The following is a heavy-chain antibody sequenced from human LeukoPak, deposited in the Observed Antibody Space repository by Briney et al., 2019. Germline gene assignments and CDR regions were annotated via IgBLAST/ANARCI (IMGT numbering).Heavy chain of an antibody. CDR2: INHSGST. CDR3: ARVHVLLWFGELLNYGMDV. V-gene: IGHV4-34*01. D-gene: IGHD3-10*01. Sequence: SETLSLTCAVYGGSFSGYYWSWIRQPPGKGLEWIGEINHSGSTNYNPSLKSRVTISVDTSKNQFSLKLSSVTAADTAVYYCARVHVLLWFGELLNYGMDVWGQGTTVTVSS. CDR1: GGSFSGYY. J-gene: IGHJ6*02.